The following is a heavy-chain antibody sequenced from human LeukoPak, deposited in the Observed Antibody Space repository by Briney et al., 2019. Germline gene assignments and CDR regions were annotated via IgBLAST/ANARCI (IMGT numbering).Heavy chain of an antibody. J-gene: IGHJ4*02. D-gene: IGHD4-11*01. CDR2: ITSGSSHI. Sequence: GGSLRPSCAASGFTFSSYNMNWVRQTPGQGLEWVSSITSGSSHIYYADSVKGRFTISRDNAKSSLYLQMNSLRAEDTAVYYCALMTTVEQDYWGQGSLVTVSS. CDR3: ALMTTVEQDY. CDR1: GFTFSSYN. V-gene: IGHV3-21*01.